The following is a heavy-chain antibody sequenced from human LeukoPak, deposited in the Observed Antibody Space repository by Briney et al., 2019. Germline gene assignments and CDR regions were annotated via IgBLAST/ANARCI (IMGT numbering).Heavy chain of an antibody. CDR1: GFTFSSYA. J-gene: IGHJ1*01. CDR3: AKDRAGYCSSTSCYSLHFQH. D-gene: IGHD2-2*02. CDR2: ISGSGGST. V-gene: IGHV3-23*01. Sequence: GGSLRLSCAASGFTFSSYAMSWVRQAPGKGLEWVSAISGSGGSTYYADSVKGRITISRDNSKNTLYLQMNSLRAEDTAVYYCAKDRAGYCSSTSCYSLHFQHWGQGTLVTVSS.